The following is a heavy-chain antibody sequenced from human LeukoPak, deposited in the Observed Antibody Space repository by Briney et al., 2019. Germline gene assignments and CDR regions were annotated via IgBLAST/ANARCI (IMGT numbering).Heavy chain of an antibody. Sequence: SVKVSCKASRGTFSSYGISCVRQAPGQGLEWMGRVIAIFGRVKYGQKFQGRATITTDESTSTAYMELSSLTSEDTGVYYCARGELGDSSGFSFFDYWGQGTLVTVSS. CDR1: RGTFSSYG. J-gene: IGHJ4*02. CDR2: VIAIFGRV. V-gene: IGHV1-69*05. D-gene: IGHD3-22*01. CDR3: ARGELGDSSGFSFFDY.